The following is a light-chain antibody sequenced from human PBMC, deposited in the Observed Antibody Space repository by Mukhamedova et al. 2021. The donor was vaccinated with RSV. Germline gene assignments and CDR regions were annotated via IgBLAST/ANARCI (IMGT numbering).Light chain of an antibody. CDR3: ASYAGRSNSLYV. Sequence: QHLPGRAPQLVIYEVSERPSGVPDRFSGSKSGNTASLTVSGLQPEDEADYYCASYAGRSNSLYVFGTGTTVTVL. CDR2: EVS. J-gene: IGLJ1*01. V-gene: IGLV2-8*01.